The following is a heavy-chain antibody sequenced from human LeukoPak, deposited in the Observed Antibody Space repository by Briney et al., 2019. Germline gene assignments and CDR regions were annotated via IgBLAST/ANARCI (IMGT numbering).Heavy chain of an antibody. CDR3: ARHTPVAVAGVDAFDI. D-gene: IGHD6-19*01. CDR2: ISPSGNT. J-gene: IGHJ3*02. V-gene: IGHV4-4*07. CDR1: SDSISTHS. Sequence: SETLSLTCSVSSDSISTHSWSWIRQPAGKRLEWIGHISPSGNTNYNPSLKSRVTMSVDTSKNHFSLKLSSVTAADTAVYYCARHTPVAVAGVDAFDIWGQGTMVTVSS.